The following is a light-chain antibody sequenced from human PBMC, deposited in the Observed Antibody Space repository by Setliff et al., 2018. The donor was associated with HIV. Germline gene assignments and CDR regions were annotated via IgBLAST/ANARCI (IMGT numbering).Light chain of an antibody. Sequence: QSALTQPASVSGSPGQSITISCTGTSSDVGNYNYVSWYQQHPGKAPKLMIYEVTYRPSGVSNRFSGSKSGNTASLTISGLQAEDEADYYCSSYTTNTTFVFGTGTKV. CDR1: SSDVGNYNY. CDR3: SSYTTNTTFV. J-gene: IGLJ1*01. V-gene: IGLV2-14*01. CDR2: EVT.